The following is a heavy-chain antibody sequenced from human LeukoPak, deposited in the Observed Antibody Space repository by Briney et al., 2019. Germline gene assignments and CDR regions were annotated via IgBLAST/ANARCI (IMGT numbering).Heavy chain of an antibody. D-gene: IGHD4-17*01. CDR1: GFTFSSYS. J-gene: IGHJ4*02. V-gene: IGHV3-21*01. CDR2: ISSISSYI. Sequence: GGSLRLSCAASGFTFSSYSMNWVRQAPGKGLEWVSSISSISSYIYYADSVKGRSTISRDNSENTLYLQMNSLRAEDTAVYYCAKDMNTVTTTFDYWGQGTLVTVSS. CDR3: AKDMNTVTTTFDY.